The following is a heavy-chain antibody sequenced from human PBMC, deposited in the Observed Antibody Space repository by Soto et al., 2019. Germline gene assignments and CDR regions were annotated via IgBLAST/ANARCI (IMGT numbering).Heavy chain of an antibody. CDR1: GGSISSSSYY. Sequence: PSETLSLTCTVSGGSISSSSYYWGWIRQPPGKGLEWIGSIYYSGSTYYNPSLKSRVTISVDTSKNQFSLKLSSVTAADTAVYYSPRHFLVYDFCAGMHVWGQGTTVTVSS. J-gene: IGHJ6*02. D-gene: IGHD3-3*01. CDR3: PRHFLVYDFCAGMHV. CDR2: IYYSGST. V-gene: IGHV4-39*01.